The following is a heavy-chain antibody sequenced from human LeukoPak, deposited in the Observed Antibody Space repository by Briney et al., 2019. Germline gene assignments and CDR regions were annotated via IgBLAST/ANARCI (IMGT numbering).Heavy chain of an antibody. J-gene: IGHJ6*02. Sequence: GGSLRLSCAASGFTFSSYGMHWVRQAPCKGLEWVAVISYDGSNKYYADSVKGRFTISRDNSKNTLYLQMNSLRAEDTAVYYCARGPVTIKQNYYYYGMDVWGQGTTVTVSS. CDR2: ISYDGSNK. CDR1: GFTFSSYG. V-gene: IGHV3-30*03. CDR3: ARGPVTIKQNYYYYGMDV. D-gene: IGHD4-17*01.